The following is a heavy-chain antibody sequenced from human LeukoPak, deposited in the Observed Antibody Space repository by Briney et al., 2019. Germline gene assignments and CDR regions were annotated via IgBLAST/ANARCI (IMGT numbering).Heavy chain of an antibody. Sequence: SETLSLTCTLSGDSISSSSYYWVWLRQPPGKGLEWIATSHYTGSTYYKPSLKSRVTISVDTSKNQFSLKLSSVTAADTAMYYCARYWGPYDNSGAYFDYWGQGTLVTVSS. D-gene: IGHD3-22*01. CDR3: ARYWGPYDNSGAYFDY. CDR2: SHYTGST. J-gene: IGHJ4*02. CDR1: GDSISSSSYY. V-gene: IGHV4-39*01.